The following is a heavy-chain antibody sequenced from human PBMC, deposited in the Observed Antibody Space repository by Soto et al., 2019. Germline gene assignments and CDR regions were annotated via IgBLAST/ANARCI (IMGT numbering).Heavy chain of an antibody. J-gene: IGHJ4*02. CDR1: GFSLSNVS. CDR3: STAPETYFSRFDY. V-gene: IGHV3-15*07. D-gene: IGHD1-26*01. CDR2: IKTKTEGGTT. Sequence: EVHLVESGGGLVKPGGSLRLSCAASGFSLSNVSMNWVRQAPGKGLEWVHRIKTKTEGGTTDHAVPVKGRFTISRDDSKNTLYLQMNRLKPEDTAVYYCSTAPETYFSRFDYWGQGTLVTVSS.